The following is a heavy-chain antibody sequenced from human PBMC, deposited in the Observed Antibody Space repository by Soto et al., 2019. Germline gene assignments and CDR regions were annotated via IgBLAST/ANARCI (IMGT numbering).Heavy chain of an antibody. D-gene: IGHD6-6*01. V-gene: IGHV3-48*01. CDR3: ASGSSSRPRDYYYYYMDV. CDR1: GFTFSSYS. CDR2: ISSSSSTI. J-gene: IGHJ6*03. Sequence: EVQLVESGGGLVQPGGSLRLSCAASGFTFSSYSMNWVRQAPGKGLEWVSYISSSSSTIYYADSVKDRFTISRDNAKNSLYLQMNGRRAEDTAVYYCASGSSSRPRDYYYYYMDVWGKGTTVTVSS.